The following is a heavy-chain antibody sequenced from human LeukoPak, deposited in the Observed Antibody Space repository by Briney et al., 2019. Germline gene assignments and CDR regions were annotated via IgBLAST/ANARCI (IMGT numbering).Heavy chain of an antibody. CDR1: GYTFTSYG. CDR2: ISAYNGNT. CDR3: AREKNYGILTGYYSATDY. J-gene: IGHJ4*02. D-gene: IGHD3-9*01. Sequence: ASAKVSCKASGYTFTSYGISWVRQAPGQGLEWMGWISAYNGNTNYAQKLQGRVTMTTDTSTSTAYMELRSLRSDDTAVYYCAREKNYGILTGYYSATDYWGQGTLVTVSS. V-gene: IGHV1-18*01.